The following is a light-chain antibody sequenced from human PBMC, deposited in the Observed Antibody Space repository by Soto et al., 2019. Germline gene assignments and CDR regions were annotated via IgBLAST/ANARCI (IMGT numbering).Light chain of an antibody. CDR3: HHYNNWPHT. CDR2: GAS. J-gene: IGKJ4*01. Sequence: DIVMTQSPATLSVSPGERATLSCRASQSVASNLAWYQQRPGQAPRLLIYGASTRATGVPARFSGSGSGTEFTLTISSLQSEDFAVSYCHHYNNWPHTFGGGTKVEIK. V-gene: IGKV3-15*01. CDR1: QSVASN.